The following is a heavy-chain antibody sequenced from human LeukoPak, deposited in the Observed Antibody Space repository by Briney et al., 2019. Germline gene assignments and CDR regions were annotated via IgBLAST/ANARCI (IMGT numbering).Heavy chain of an antibody. Sequence: SETLSLTCTVSGGSISSGDYYWGWVRQAPGTGVEGVGCIYYSGSTYDNPALKSRVTISVDTSKNQFSLKLSSVTAADTAVYYCASVTTTDGFDPWGQGTLVTVSS. CDR3: ASVTTTDGFDP. J-gene: IGHJ5*02. D-gene: IGHD4-17*01. CDR1: GGSISSGDYY. CDR2: IYYSGST. V-gene: IGHV4-30-4*08.